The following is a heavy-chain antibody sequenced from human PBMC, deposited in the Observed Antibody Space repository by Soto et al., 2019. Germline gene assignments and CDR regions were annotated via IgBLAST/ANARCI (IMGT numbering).Heavy chain of an antibody. D-gene: IGHD2-15*01. CDR3: AKAQSWELLHYGMDV. J-gene: IGHJ6*02. CDR2: INNSGDRT. CDR1: GFTFSSYA. Sequence: GGSLRLSCVASGFTFSSYAMTWVRQAPGEGLEWVSGINNSGDRTYDADSVKGRFTISRDNSRNTLYLQMKSLRAEDTAVYFCAKAQSWELLHYGMDVWGQGTTVTVSS. V-gene: IGHV3-23*01.